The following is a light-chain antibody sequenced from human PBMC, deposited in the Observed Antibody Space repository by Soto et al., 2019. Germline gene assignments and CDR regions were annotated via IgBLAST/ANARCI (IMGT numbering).Light chain of an antibody. CDR1: QGISNY. J-gene: IGKJ1*01. CDR3: QQSYNTPRT. V-gene: IGKV1-17*03. CDR2: AAS. Sequence: DIQMPQSPSAMSASVGDRVTITCRASQGISNYLAWFQQKPGEAPKRLIYAASVLQSGASSRFSGSGSGTEFTLTISSLQPEDFATYYCQQSYNTPRTFGQGTKVDIK.